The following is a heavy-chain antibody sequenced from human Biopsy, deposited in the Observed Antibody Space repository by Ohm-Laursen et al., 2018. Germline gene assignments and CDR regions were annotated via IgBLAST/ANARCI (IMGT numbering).Heavy chain of an antibody. J-gene: IGHJ2*01. V-gene: IGHV4-31*03. CDR3: VREPKTGTAEAWYFDL. CDR1: GASVKTSGYF. Sequence: TLSLTCSVSGASVKTSGYFWAWIRQRPGKGLEWIGYISYNERTHYTPSLTIRLAISFDTSNNRISLQLRSVSAADTAVYYCVREPKTGTAEAWYFDLWGRGSPVTVPS. D-gene: IGHD3-9*01. CDR2: ISYNERT.